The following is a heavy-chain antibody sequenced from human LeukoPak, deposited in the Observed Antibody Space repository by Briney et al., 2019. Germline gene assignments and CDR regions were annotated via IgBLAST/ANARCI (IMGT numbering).Heavy chain of an antibody. CDR1: GFTVSSYS. CDR3: ARRRGQFYYYYGMDV. CDR2: ISSSSSYI. J-gene: IGHJ6*02. Sequence: GGSLRISCAASGFTVSSYSMNWVRQAPGKGLEWVSSISSSSSYIYYADSVKGRFTISRDNSKNTLYLQMNSLRAEDTAVYYCARRRGQFYYYYGMDVWGQGTTVTVSS. V-gene: IGHV3-21*04.